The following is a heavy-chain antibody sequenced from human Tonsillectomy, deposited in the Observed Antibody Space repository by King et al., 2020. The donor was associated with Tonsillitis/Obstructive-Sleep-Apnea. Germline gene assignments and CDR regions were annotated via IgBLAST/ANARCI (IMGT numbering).Heavy chain of an antibody. Sequence: VQLVQSGAEVKKPGSSVKVSCKASGGTFSSYAISWVRQAPGQGLEWMGGIIPIFGTAHYAQKFQGRVTITADESTSTAYMELGSLRSEDTAVYYCARQRVPAGSNDYYYYYMDVWGKGTTVSVSS. V-gene: IGHV1-69*01. CDR3: ARQRVPAGSNDYYYYYMDV. J-gene: IGHJ6*03. D-gene: IGHD2-2*01. CDR1: GGTFSSYA. CDR2: IIPIFGTA.